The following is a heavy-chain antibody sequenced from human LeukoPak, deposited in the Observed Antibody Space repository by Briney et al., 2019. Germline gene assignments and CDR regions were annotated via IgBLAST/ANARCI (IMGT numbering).Heavy chain of an antibody. CDR3: AREGPTSFSDY. CDR2: IYHSGST. Sequence: SETLSLTCTVSGYSISSGYYWGWIRQPPGKGLEWIGSIYHSGSTYYNPSLKSRVTISVDTSKNQFSLKLSSETAADTAVYYCAREGPTSFSDYWGQGTLVTVSS. V-gene: IGHV4-38-2*02. D-gene: IGHD1-1*01. J-gene: IGHJ4*02. CDR1: GYSISSGYY.